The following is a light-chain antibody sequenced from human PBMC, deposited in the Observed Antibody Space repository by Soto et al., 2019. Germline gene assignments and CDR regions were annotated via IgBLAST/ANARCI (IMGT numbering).Light chain of an antibody. CDR2: GAS. CDR1: QSVSSN. Sequence: EIVMTQSPATLSVSPGERATLSCRASQSVSSNLAWYQQKPGQAPRLLIYGASTRATGIPARFSGSGSGTEFTLTISSLQSEDFAVYYCQQYNNWPRTVGQGTQVDSK. CDR3: QQYNNWPRT. V-gene: IGKV3-15*01. J-gene: IGKJ1*01.